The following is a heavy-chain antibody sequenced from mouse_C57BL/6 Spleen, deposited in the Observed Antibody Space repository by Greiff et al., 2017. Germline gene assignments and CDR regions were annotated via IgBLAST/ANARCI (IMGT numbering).Heavy chain of an antibody. Sequence: EVHLVESGPGLVKPSQSLSLTCSVTGYSITSGYYWNWIRQFPGNKLEWMGYISYDGSNNFNPSLKNRISITRDTSKNQFFLTLNSVTTEDTATYYCARDTSWFAYWGQGTLVTVAA. J-gene: IGHJ3*01. CDR2: ISYDGSN. CDR1: GYSITSGYY. D-gene: IGHD2-12*01. CDR3: ARDTSWFAY. V-gene: IGHV3-6*01.